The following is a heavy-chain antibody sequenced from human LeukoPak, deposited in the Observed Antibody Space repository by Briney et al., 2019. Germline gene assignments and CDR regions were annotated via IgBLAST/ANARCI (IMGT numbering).Heavy chain of an antibody. CDR2: ISAYNSNT. CDR3: ARDSRFWSGYYRNADAFDI. Sequence: ASVKVSCKASGYTFTSYGISWVRQAPGQGLEWMGWISAYNSNTNYAQKLQGRFTMTTDTSTRLAYMELRSLRSDDTVVYYCARDSRFWSGYYRNADAFDIWGQGTMVTVSS. D-gene: IGHD3-3*01. CDR1: GYTFTSYG. V-gene: IGHV1-18*01. J-gene: IGHJ3*02.